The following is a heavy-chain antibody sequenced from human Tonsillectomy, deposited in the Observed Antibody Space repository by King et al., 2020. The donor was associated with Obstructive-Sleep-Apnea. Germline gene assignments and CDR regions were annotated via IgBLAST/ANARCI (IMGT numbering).Heavy chain of an antibody. CDR2: INAGTGNT. D-gene: IGHD3-16*01. V-gene: IGHV1-3*01. J-gene: IGHJ4*02. CDR1: GYSFTSDP. Sequence: KLVQYGAEVKTPGASVKISCKASGYSFTSDPIHWLRQAPGQRLEWMGWINAGTGNTRYSQKFQGRVTITRDTSATTAYMELSSLTSEDTAVYYCARGGRPLFDYWGQGTLVTVSS. CDR3: ARGGRPLFDY.